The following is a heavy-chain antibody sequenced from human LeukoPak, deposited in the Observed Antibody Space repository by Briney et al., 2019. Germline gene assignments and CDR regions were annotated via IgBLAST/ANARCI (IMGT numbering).Heavy chain of an antibody. CDR2: INPNSGGT. J-gene: IGHJ4*02. CDR1: GYTFTGYY. Sequence: ASVKVSCKASGYTFTGYYIHWVRQAPGQGLEWVGRINPNSGGTNYAQKFLGRRTITRDAHISTAYVELSRLRSDDTAVYYCARDQVYSGYRGRFDYWGQGTLVTVSS. D-gene: IGHD5-12*01. V-gene: IGHV1-2*06. CDR3: ARDQVYSGYRGRFDY.